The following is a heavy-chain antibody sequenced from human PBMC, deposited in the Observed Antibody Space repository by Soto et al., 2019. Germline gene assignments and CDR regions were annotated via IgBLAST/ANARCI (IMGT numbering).Heavy chain of an antibody. CDR2: ISYDGSNK. V-gene: IGHV3-30-3*01. CDR1: GFTFSSYA. D-gene: IGHD6-13*01. CDR3: ARDGLQLVGIYYNGMDG. Sequence: GGSLRLSCAASGFTFSSYAMHWVRQAPGKGLEWVAVISYDGSNKYYADSVKCRFTISRDNSKNTLYLQMNSLIAEDTAVYYWARDGLQLVGIYYNGMDGWGKGTTVTVSS. J-gene: IGHJ6*04.